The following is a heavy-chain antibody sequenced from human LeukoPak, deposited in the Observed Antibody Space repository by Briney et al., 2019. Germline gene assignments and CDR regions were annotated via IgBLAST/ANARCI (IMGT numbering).Heavy chain of an antibody. CDR1: GGSFSSYA. J-gene: IGHJ6*04. CDR3: ARNGMTDPPYYYYGMDV. V-gene: IGHV1-69*13. CDR2: IIPIFGTA. Sequence: SVKVSCKASGGSFSSYAMSWVRQAPGQGLEWMGGIIPIFGTANYAQKFQGRVTITADESTSTAYMELSSLRSEDTAVYYCARNGMTDPPYYYYGMDVWGKGTTVTVSS. D-gene: IGHD1-26*01.